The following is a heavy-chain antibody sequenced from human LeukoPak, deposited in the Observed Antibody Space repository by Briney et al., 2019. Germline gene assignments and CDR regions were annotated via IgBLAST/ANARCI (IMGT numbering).Heavy chain of an antibody. J-gene: IGHJ4*02. D-gene: IGHD6-19*01. Sequence: PGGSLRLSCAASGFTFSSYAMSWVRQAPGKGLEWVSAISGSGGSTYYADSVKGRFTISRDNSKNTLCLQMNSLRDEDTALYYCAKAGIGVVGYFDYWGQGTLVTVSS. CDR3: AKAGIGVVGYFDY. V-gene: IGHV3-23*01. CDR2: ISGSGGST. CDR1: GFTFSSYA.